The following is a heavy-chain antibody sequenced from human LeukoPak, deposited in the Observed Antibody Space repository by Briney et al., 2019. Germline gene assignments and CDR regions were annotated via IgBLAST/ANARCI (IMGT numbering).Heavy chain of an antibody. Sequence: SETLSLTCTVSGGSISSGGYYWSWIRQHPGKGLEWIGYIYYSGSTYYNPSLKSRVTISVDTSKNQFSLKLSSVTAADTAVYYCARGQELWFGESHFDYWGQGTLVTVSS. V-gene: IGHV4-31*03. D-gene: IGHD3-10*01. CDR2: IYYSGST. CDR1: GGSISSGGYY. J-gene: IGHJ4*02. CDR3: ARGQELWFGESHFDY.